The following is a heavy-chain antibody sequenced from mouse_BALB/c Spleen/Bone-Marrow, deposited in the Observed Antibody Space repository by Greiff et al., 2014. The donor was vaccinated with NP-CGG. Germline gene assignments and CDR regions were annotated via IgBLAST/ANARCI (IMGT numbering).Heavy chain of an antibody. V-gene: IGHV5-6*01. D-gene: IGHD3-2*02. CDR1: GFTFSSYG. CDR3: TRRPLQANAYFDC. Sequence: DVQLVESGGDLVKPGGSLKLSCVASGFTFSSYGMSWVRQTPDKRLEWVATISSGGSSTYYPASVKGRFTISRDNAKSTLYLQMRSLNSKDTAMYYCTRRPLQANAYFDCWGQGTTLTVSS. J-gene: IGHJ2*01. CDR2: ISSGGSST.